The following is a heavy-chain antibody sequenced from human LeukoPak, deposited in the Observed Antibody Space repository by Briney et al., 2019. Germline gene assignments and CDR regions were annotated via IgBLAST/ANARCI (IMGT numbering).Heavy chain of an antibody. CDR3: ARDAGYSDY. J-gene: IGHJ4*02. CDR2: IYSGGST. CDR1: GGSFSGYY. D-gene: IGHD1-1*01. Sequence: ETLSLTCAVYGGSFSGYYWSWVRQAPGKGLEWVSVIYSGGSTYYADSVKGRFTISRDNSKNTLYLQMNSLRAEDTAVYYCARDAGYSDYWGQGTLVTVSS. V-gene: IGHV3-53*01.